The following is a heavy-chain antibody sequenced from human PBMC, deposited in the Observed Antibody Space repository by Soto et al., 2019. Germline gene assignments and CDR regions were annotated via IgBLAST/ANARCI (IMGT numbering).Heavy chain of an antibody. J-gene: IGHJ6*02. CDR3: ARALLRSGSYYYYYYGMDV. CDR1: GGSISSSSYY. D-gene: IGHD3-10*01. V-gene: IGHV4-39*07. CDR2: IYYSGYT. Sequence: SETLSLTCTVSGGSISSSSYYWGWIRQPPGKGLEWIGSIYYSGYTYYNSSLKSRVTISVDTSKNQFSLKLSSVTAADTAVYYCARALLRSGSYYYYYYGMDVWGQGTTVTVSS.